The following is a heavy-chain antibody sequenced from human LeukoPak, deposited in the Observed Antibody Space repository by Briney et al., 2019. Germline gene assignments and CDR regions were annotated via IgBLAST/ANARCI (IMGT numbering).Heavy chain of an antibody. CDR1: GFKFSGYG. V-gene: IGHV3-23*01. Sequence: GGSLRLCCAAYGFKFSGYGMRWVRQARGKGVEWVSSISGGSGSRDYADSVKGRFTISRDDSKNTLYLQMKSLRAEDTAVYYCAKSHEPYYYDSSGYYDDYWGQGTLVTVSS. CDR2: ISGGSGSR. J-gene: IGHJ4*02. CDR3: AKSHEPYYYDSSGYYDDY. D-gene: IGHD3-22*01.